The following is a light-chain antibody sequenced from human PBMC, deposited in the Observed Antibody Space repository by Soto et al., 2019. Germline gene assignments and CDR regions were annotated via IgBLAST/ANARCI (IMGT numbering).Light chain of an antibody. CDR2: EVN. CDR1: SGDVGNYNL. V-gene: IGLV2-23*02. J-gene: IGLJ3*02. CDR3: CSYAGLRV. Sequence: QSALTQPASVSGSPGQSITISCTGTSGDVGNYNLVSWYQQHPGKAPKVIIYEVNKRPSGVSNRFSGSKSGNTASLTISGLQAEDEDYYYCCSYAGLRVFGGGTKLTVL.